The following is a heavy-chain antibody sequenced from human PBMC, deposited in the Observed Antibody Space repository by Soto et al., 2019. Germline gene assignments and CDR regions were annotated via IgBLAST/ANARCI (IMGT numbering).Heavy chain of an antibody. D-gene: IGHD2-2*02. Sequence: EVQLVESGGGLVQPGGSLRLSCAASGFTFSSYWMSWVRQAPGKGLEWVANIKQDGSEKYYVDSVKGRFTISRDNAKNSLYLQMNSLRAEDTAVYYCARGPSLNYCSSTSCFTIFDYWGQGTLVTVSS. CDR3: ARGPSLNYCSSTSCFTIFDY. CDR1: GFTFSSYW. CDR2: IKQDGSEK. V-gene: IGHV3-7*01. J-gene: IGHJ4*02.